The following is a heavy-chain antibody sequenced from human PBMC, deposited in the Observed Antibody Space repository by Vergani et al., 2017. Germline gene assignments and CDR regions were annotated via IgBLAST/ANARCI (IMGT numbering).Heavy chain of an antibody. Sequence: QLQLQESGSGLVKPSQTLSLTCAVSGDSITNGGFSWNWIRQPPGKGPEWIGYIFPSGNSGYNPSLKNRVSISLDKSKNQFSLWVNSVTAADTALYFCARASLRALVGYYYYMDVGGKGKTVVVSS. J-gene: IGHJ6*03. CDR2: IFPSGNS. D-gene: IGHD3-16*02. CDR1: GDSITNGGFS. CDR3: ARASLRALVGYYYYMDV. V-gene: IGHV4-30-2*01.